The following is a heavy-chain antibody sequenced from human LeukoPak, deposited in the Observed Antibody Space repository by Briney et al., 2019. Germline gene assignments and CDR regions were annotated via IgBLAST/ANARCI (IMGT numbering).Heavy chain of an antibody. Sequence: ASVKVSCKASGYTFTIYDINWVRQATGQGLEWMGWMNPNNGNTGYAQKFQGRVTITRNTSINTAYMELSSLKSEDTAVYYCARDLSSSWSFYFYYYYMDVWGKGTTVTISS. J-gene: IGHJ6*03. CDR1: GYTFTIYD. V-gene: IGHV1-8*03. CDR3: ARDLSSSWSFYFYYYYMDV. D-gene: IGHD6-13*01. CDR2: MNPNNGNT.